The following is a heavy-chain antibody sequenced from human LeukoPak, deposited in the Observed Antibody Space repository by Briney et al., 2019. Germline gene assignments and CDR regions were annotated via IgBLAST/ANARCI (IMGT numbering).Heavy chain of an antibody. V-gene: IGHV3-21*01. CDR3: ATPPEDTAMVFDY. CDR2: ISSSSSYI. CDR1: GFTFSSYS. Sequence: PGGSLRLSCAASGFTFSSYSMNWVRQAPGRGLEWVSSISSSSSYIYYADSVKGRFTISRDNSKNTLYLQMNSLRAEDTAVYYCATPPEDTAMVFDYWGQGTLVTVPS. D-gene: IGHD5-18*01. J-gene: IGHJ4*02.